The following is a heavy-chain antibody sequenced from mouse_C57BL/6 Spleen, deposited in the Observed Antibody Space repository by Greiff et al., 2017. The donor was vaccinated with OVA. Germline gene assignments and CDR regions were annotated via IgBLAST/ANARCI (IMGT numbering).Heavy chain of an antibody. CDR2: ILSGSGST. D-gene: IGHD1-1*01. Sequence: QVQLKESGAELMKPGASVKLSCKATGYTFTGYWIEWVKQRPGHGLEWIGEILSGSGSTNYHEKFKGQATFTADKSSNKAYMQLSRLTTEDSAIYECARKRGYCSSWFAYWGQGTLVTVSA. CDR1: GYTFTGYW. V-gene: IGHV1-9*01. J-gene: IGHJ3*01. CDR3: ARKRGYCSSWFAY.